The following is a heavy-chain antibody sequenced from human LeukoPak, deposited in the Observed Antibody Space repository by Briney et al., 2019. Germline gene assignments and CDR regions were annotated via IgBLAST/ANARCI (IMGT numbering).Heavy chain of an antibody. D-gene: IGHD4-23*01. CDR2: ISAYNGNT. V-gene: IGHV1-18*01. Sequence: ASVTVSCKASGYTFTSYGISWVRQAPGQGLEWMGWISAYNGNTNYAQKLQGRVTMTTDTSTSTAYMELRSPRSDDTAVYYCASQPNYGGNSFYYYGMDVWGQGTTVTVSS. CDR3: ASQPNYGGNSFYYYGMDV. CDR1: GYTFTSYG. J-gene: IGHJ6*02.